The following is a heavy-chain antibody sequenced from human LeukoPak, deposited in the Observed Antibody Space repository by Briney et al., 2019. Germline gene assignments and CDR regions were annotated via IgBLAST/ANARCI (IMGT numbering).Heavy chain of an antibody. CDR1: GFTFSAYG. V-gene: IGHV3-30*02. CDR3: ARDGNRVGATSFDY. J-gene: IGHJ4*02. D-gene: IGHD1-26*01. CDR2: IRDDGSYK. Sequence: GGSLRLSCAASGFTFSAYGMHWVRQAPGKGLEWVAFIRDDGSYKYYADSVKGRFSISRDNSKNTLYVQMNSLRPEDTAVYYCARDGNRVGATSFDYWGQGTLVTVSS.